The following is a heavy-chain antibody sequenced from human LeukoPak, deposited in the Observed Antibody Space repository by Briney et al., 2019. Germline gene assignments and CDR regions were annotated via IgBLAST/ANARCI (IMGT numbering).Heavy chain of an antibody. J-gene: IGHJ1*01. V-gene: IGHV1-2*02. D-gene: IGHD3-22*01. CDR2: INPNSGGT. CDR1: GYTFTGYY. Sequence: ASVKVSCKASGYTFTGYYMHWVRQAPGQGLEWMGWINPNSGGTNYAQKFQGRVTMTRDTSISTAYMELSRLRSDDTAVYYCARVASDYYDSSGYYGYFQHWGQGTLVTVSS. CDR3: ARVASDYYDSSGYYGYFQH.